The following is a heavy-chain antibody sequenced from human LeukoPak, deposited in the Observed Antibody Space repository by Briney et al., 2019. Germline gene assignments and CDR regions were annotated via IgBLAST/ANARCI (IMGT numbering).Heavy chain of an antibody. V-gene: IGHV3-21*01. D-gene: IGHD1-26*01. CDR1: GFTFNTYS. Sequence: SGGSLRLSCAASGFTFNTYSVNWVRQAPGKGLEWVSSISSGSIYIFYADSMKGRLTISRDNAKTSLYLQMNSLRAEDTAVYYCARQVGVDDAFDIWGQGTKVTVSS. CDR2: ISSGSIYI. CDR3: ARQVGVDDAFDI. J-gene: IGHJ3*02.